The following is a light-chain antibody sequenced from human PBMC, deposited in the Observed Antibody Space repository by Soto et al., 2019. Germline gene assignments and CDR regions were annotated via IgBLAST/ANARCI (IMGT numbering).Light chain of an antibody. CDR1: QSVSSY. CDR3: QQRSNWPLT. V-gene: IGKV3-11*01. J-gene: IGKJ4*01. Sequence: EIVLTQSPATLSLSPGERATLSCRASQSVSSYLAWYQQKPGQAPRLLIYDASNRATGIPTMFSGSGSGTDFTLTISSLEPEDFEVYYCQQRSNWPLTFGGGTKVEIK. CDR2: DAS.